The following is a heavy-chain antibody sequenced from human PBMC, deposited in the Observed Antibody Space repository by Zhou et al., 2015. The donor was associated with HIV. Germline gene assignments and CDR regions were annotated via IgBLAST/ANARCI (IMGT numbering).Heavy chain of an antibody. CDR3: ARDSASPDTAMVKGAFDI. CDR2: IIPIFGTA. CDR1: GGTFSSYA. Sequence: QVQLVQSGAEVKKPGSSVKVSCKASGGTFSSYAISWVRQAPGQGLEWMGGIIPIFGTANYAQKFQGRVTITADESTSTAYMELSSLRSEDTAVYYCARDSASPDTAMVKGAFDIWGQGTMVTVSS. V-gene: IGHV1-69*01. D-gene: IGHD5-18*01. J-gene: IGHJ3*02.